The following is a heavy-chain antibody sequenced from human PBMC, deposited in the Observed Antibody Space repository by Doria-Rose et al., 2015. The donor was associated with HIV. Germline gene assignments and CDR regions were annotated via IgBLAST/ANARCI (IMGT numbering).Heavy chain of an antibody. V-gene: IGHV2-26*01. D-gene: IGHD6-13*01. Sequence: QITLKEFGPVLVKPTETLTLTCTVSGVSLSSPGMGVSWIRQPPGKALEWLANIFSDDERSYKTSLKSRLTICRGTSKSQVVLTMTDMDPVDTATYYCARIKSSRWYHKYYFDFWGQGTLVIVSA. CDR3: ARIKSSRWYHKYYFDF. CDR1: GVSLSSPGMG. CDR2: IFSDDER. J-gene: IGHJ4*02.